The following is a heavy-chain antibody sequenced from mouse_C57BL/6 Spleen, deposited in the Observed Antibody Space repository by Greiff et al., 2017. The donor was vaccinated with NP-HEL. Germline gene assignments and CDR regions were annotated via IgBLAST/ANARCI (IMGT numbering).Heavy chain of an antibody. V-gene: IGHV1-15*01. Sequence: QVQLQQSGAELVRPGASVTLSCKASGYTFTDYEMHWVKQTPVHGLEWIGAIDPETGGTAYNQKFKGKAILTADKSSSTAYMELRSLTSEDSAVYYCTRLGPYDYDAYFDVWGTGTTVTVSS. CDR1: GYTFTDYE. J-gene: IGHJ1*03. CDR3: TRLGPYDYDAYFDV. CDR2: IDPETGGT. D-gene: IGHD2-4*01.